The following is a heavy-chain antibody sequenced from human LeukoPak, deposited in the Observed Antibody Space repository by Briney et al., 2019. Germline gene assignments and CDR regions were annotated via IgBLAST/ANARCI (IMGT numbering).Heavy chain of an antibody. CDR1: GFSLSTSGMR. V-gene: IGHV2-70*04. CDR2: IDWDDDK. Sequence: SGPTLVNPTQTLTLTCTFSGFSLSTSGMRVSWIRQPPGKALEWLARIDWDDDKFYSTSLKTWLTISKDTSKNQVVLTMTNMDPVDTATYYCARLYDFWGQGTLVTVSS. J-gene: IGHJ4*02. D-gene: IGHD3-3*01. CDR3: ARLYDF.